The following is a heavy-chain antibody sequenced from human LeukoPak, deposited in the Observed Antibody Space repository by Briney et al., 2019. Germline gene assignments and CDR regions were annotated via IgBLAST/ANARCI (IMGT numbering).Heavy chain of an antibody. CDR2: INTDGSTT. J-gene: IGHJ4*02. Sequence: PGGSLRLSCAASGFTFSGYWMHWVRQAPGKGLVWVPRINTDGSTTTYADSVKGRFTVSRDNAKNTLYLQMNSLRAEDTAVYYCARAGVSYSTDNWGQGTLVTVSS. CDR1: GFTFSGYW. V-gene: IGHV3-74*01. CDR3: ARAGVSYSTDN. D-gene: IGHD2-8*01.